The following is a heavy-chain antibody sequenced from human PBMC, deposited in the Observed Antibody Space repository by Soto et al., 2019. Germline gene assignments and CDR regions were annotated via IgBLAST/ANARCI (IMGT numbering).Heavy chain of an antibody. Sequence: SETLSLTCTVSSGSISTYYWSWIRQPPGKGLEWIGYIYYSGSTYYNPSLKSRVTISVDTSKNQFSLKLSSVTAADTAVYYCARCPVLTGYYWAYFDYWGQGTLVTVSS. CDR3: ARCPVLTGYYWAYFDY. V-gene: IGHV4-59*12. J-gene: IGHJ4*02. CDR2: IYYSGST. CDR1: SGSISTYY. D-gene: IGHD3-9*01.